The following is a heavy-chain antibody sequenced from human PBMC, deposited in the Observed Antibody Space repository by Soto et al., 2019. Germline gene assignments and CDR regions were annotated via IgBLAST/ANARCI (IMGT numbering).Heavy chain of an antibody. CDR3: AKDHYDRSGYYQFDP. CDR1: GFTFTSYG. Sequence: QVQLVDSGGGVVQPGRSLRLSCAASGFTFTSYGMHWVRQAPGKGLEWVAVISDDGSNKFYDDSVKGRFTISRDNSKNTLNLQLNSLRAEDTAMYYCAKDHYDRSGYYQFDPWGQGTLVTVSS. V-gene: IGHV3-30*18. D-gene: IGHD3-22*01. J-gene: IGHJ5*02. CDR2: ISDDGSNK.